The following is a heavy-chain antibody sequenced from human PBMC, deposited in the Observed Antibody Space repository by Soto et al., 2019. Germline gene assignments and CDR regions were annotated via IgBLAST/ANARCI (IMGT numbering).Heavy chain of an antibody. CDR2: INSDGSST. CDR3: ASAWQQNGIDV. V-gene: IGHV3-74*01. J-gene: IGHJ6*02. Sequence: EVQLVESGGGLVQPGGSLTLSCAAAGFTCSSYWMHWVRQAPGKGLVWVSRINSDGSSTSYADSVKGRFTISRDNAKNTLYLQMNSMRAGDTAVYYCASAWQQNGIDVWGQGTTVTVSS. CDR1: GFTCSSYW. D-gene: IGHD6-13*01.